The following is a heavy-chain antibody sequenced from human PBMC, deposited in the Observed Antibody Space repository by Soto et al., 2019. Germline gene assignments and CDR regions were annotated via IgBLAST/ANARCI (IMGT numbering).Heavy chain of an antibody. CDR1: GGSISSYY. J-gene: IGHJ3*01. Sequence: SETLSLTCTVSGGSISSYYWSWIRQPPGKGLEWIGYIYYSGSTNYNPSLKSRVTISVDTSKNQFSLKLSSVTAADTAVYYCARVTYDFWSGYSHDAFDFWGQGTMVTVSS. D-gene: IGHD3-3*01. CDR3: ARVTYDFWSGYSHDAFDF. CDR2: IYYSGST. V-gene: IGHV4-59*01.